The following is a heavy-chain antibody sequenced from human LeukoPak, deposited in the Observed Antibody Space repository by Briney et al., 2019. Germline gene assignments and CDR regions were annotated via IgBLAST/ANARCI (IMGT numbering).Heavy chain of an antibody. CDR3: AKQGGPSAVAGTFDY. CDR1: GFTFSSYA. Sequence: GGSPRLSCAASGFTFSSYAMSWVRQAPGKGLEWVSAISGSGGSTYYADSVKGRFTISRDNSKNTLYLQMNSLRAEDTAVYYCAKQGGPSAVAGTFDYWGQGTLVTVSS. CDR2: ISGSGGST. V-gene: IGHV3-23*01. J-gene: IGHJ4*02. D-gene: IGHD6-19*01.